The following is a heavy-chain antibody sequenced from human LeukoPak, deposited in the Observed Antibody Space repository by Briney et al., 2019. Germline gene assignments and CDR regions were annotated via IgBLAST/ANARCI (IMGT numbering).Heavy chain of an antibody. CDR3: ARQIPSVLRYFDWFRGAVAGTLDY. J-gene: IGHJ4*02. CDR1: GYTFTSYY. CDR2: INPSGGST. Sequence: ASVKVSCKASGYTFTSYYMHWVRQAPGQGLEWMGIINPSGGSTSYAQEFQGRVTMTRDMSTSTVYMELSSLRSEDTAVCYCARQIPSVLRYFDWFRGAVAGTLDYWGQGTLVTVSS. V-gene: IGHV1-46*01. D-gene: IGHD3-9*01.